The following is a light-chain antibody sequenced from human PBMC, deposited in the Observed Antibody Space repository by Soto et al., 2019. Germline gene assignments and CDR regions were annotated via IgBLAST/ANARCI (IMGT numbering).Light chain of an antibody. Sequence: QSALTQPASVSGSPGQSITISCTGTSSDVGKYNFVSWYRQHPGKAPKLIIYQVDKWPSGISNRFSGSKSGNTASLTISGLQAEDEADYFCCSFAGTSTVFGGGTKLTVL. CDR1: SSDVGKYNF. CDR2: QVD. V-gene: IGLV2-23*02. CDR3: CSFAGTSTV. J-gene: IGLJ2*01.